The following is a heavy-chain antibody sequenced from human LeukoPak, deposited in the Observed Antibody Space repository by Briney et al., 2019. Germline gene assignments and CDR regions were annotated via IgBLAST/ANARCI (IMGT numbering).Heavy chain of an antibody. CDR2: IYHSGST. V-gene: IGHV4-38-2*01. CDR1: GYSISSGYY. J-gene: IGHJ4*02. D-gene: IGHD2-2*01. Sequence: SETLSLTCAVSGYSISSGYYWGWIRQPPGKGLEWIGSIYHSGSTYYNPSLKSRVTISVDTSKNQFSLKLSSVTAADTAVYYCARHEGYCSSTSCYVAHTDYWGQGTLVTVSS. CDR3: ARHEGYCSSTSCYVAHTDY.